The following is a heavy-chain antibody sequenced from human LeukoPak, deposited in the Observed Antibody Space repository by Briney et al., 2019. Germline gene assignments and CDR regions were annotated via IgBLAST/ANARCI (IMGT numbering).Heavy chain of an antibody. CDR3: AKGKGAAPLLDIDY. Sequence: GGSLRLSCAASGFTFDDYAMPWVRQAPGKGLEWVSGISWNSGSIGYADSVKGRFTISRDNAKNSLYLQMNSLRAEDTALYYCAKGKGAAPLLDIDYWGQGTLVTVSS. CDR1: GFTFDDYA. J-gene: IGHJ4*02. CDR2: ISWNSGSI. D-gene: IGHD6-6*01. V-gene: IGHV3-9*01.